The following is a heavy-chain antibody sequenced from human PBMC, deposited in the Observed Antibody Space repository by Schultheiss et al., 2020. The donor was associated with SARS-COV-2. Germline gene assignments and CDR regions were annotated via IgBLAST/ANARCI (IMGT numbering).Heavy chain of an antibody. CDR3: ASNAGWYGAFDI. CDR2: ISSSGSTI. D-gene: IGHD6-19*01. J-gene: IGHJ3*02. Sequence: GGSLRLSCAASGFTFSNYEMNWVRQAPGKGLEWVSYISSSGSTIYYADSVKGRFTISRDNAKNSLYLQMNSLRAEDTAVYYCASNAGWYGAFDIWGQGTMVTVSS. CDR1: GFTFSNYE. V-gene: IGHV3-48*03.